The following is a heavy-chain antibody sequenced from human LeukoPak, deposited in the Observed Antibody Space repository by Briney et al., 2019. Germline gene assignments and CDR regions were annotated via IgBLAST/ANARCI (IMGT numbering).Heavy chain of an antibody. Sequence: SETLSLTCTVSGGSISSYYWSWIRQPPGKGLEWIGYIYYSGSTNYNPSLKSRVTMSVDTSKNQFSLKLSSVTAADTAVYYCARDALVEGYCSSTSCYTATPLDYWGQGTLVTVSS. CDR2: IYYSGST. J-gene: IGHJ4*02. CDR3: ARDALVEGYCSSTSCYTATPLDY. V-gene: IGHV4-59*12. D-gene: IGHD2-2*02. CDR1: GGSISSYY.